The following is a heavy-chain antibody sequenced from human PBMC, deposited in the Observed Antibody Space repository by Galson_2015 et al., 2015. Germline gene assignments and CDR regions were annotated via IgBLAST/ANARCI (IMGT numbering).Heavy chain of an antibody. D-gene: IGHD6-13*01. CDR2: ISARGDRT. CDR3: VKDMGSSRGYYDS. J-gene: IGHJ4*02. CDR1: GFNFSAYA. Sequence: SLRLSCAASGFNFSAYAMSWARQVPEKGLEWVSAISARGDRTFYADSVEGRFTISRDNSKNTLYLQLTNLRGEDLAIYYCVKDMGSSRGYYDSWGQGALVTVSA. V-gene: IGHV3-23*01.